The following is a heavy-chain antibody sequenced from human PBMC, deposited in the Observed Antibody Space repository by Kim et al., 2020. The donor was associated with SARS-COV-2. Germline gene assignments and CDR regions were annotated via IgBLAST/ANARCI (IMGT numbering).Heavy chain of an antibody. V-gene: IGHV3-21*01. J-gene: IGHJ4*02. Sequence: YADSVKGRFTISRDNAKNSLYLQMNSLRAEDTAVYYCARDRHSSGYYSGYWGQGTLVTVSS. CDR3: ARDRHSSGYYSGY. D-gene: IGHD3-22*01.